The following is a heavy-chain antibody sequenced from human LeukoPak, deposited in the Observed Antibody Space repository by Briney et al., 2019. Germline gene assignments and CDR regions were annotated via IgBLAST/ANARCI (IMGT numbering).Heavy chain of an antibody. Sequence: SETLSLTCAVYGGSFSGYYWSWIRQPPGKGLEWIGEINHSGSTNYNPSLKSRVTISVDTSKNQFSLKLSSVTAADTAVYYCARHRGYCSSTSCYDFDYWGQGTLVTVSS. V-gene: IGHV4-34*01. D-gene: IGHD2-2*01. CDR3: ARHRGYCSSTSCYDFDY. J-gene: IGHJ4*02. CDR1: GGSFSGYY. CDR2: INHSGST.